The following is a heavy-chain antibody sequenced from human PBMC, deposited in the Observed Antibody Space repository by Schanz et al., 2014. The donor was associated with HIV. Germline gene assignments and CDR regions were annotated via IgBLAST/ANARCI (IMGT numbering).Heavy chain of an antibody. Sequence: QVQLQQWGAGLLKPSETLSLTCAVYGGSFRGYYWTWIRQFPGLGLEWIGGVRHIGGTTYSPSLKSRGTMSVDRSKNQFSLSLSSVTAADTAVYYCARILLSSSGWYGGDYWGQGTLVIVSS. CDR1: GGSFRGYY. CDR2: VRHIGGT. D-gene: IGHD6-19*01. J-gene: IGHJ4*02. CDR3: ARILLSSSGWYGGDY. V-gene: IGHV4-34*02.